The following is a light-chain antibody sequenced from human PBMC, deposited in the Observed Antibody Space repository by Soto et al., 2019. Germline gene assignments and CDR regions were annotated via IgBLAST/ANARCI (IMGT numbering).Light chain of an antibody. CDR1: QSVTSSS. CDR2: GAS. V-gene: IGKV3-20*01. Sequence: EIVLTQSPGTLSLSPGERATLSCRASQSVTSSSLAWYQQKPGQAPRLLIYGASSRATGIPDRFRGSGSGTDFTLSISRLEPEDFAVYYCQQYGNSPFTFGPGTKVDIK. J-gene: IGKJ3*01. CDR3: QQYGNSPFT.